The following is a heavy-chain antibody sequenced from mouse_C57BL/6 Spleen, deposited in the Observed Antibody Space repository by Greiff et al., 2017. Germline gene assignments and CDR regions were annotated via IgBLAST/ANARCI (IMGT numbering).Heavy chain of an antibody. CDR3: ARSYGSSYGTWFAY. D-gene: IGHD1-1*01. CDR2: IDPSDSET. J-gene: IGHJ3*01. CDR1: GYTFTSYW. Sequence: QVQLQQPGAELVRPGSSVKLSCKASGYTFTSYWMHWVKQRPIQGLEWIGNIDPSDSETHYYQKFKDKATLTVDKSSSTAYMQLSSLTSEDSAVYYCARSYGSSYGTWFAYWGQGTLVTVSA. V-gene: IGHV1-52*01.